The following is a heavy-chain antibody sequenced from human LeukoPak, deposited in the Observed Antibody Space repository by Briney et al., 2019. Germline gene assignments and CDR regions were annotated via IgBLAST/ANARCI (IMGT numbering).Heavy chain of an antibody. CDR3: ARLATDYDILTGRYYYMDV. CDR1: GFTFSSYW. J-gene: IGHJ6*03. V-gene: IGHV3-74*01. Sequence: GGSLRLSCAASGFTFSSYWMHWVRQAPGKGLVWVSRINSDGSSTSYADSVKGRFTISRDNAKNTLYLQMNSLRAEDTAAYYCARLATDYDILTGRYYYMDVWGKGTTVTVSS. CDR2: INSDGSST. D-gene: IGHD3-9*01.